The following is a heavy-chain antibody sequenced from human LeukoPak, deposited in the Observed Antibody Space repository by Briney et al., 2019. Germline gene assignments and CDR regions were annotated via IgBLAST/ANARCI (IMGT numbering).Heavy chain of an antibody. CDR1: GFTFSSYA. CDR2: ISGSGGST. CDR3: AKDFAEYQLLLVFDY. V-gene: IGHV3-23*01. J-gene: IGHJ4*02. D-gene: IGHD2-2*01. Sequence: SGGSLRLSCAASGFTFSSYAMSWVRQTPGKGLEWVSAISGSGGSTYYADSVKGRFTISRDNSKNTLYLQMNSLRAEDTAVYYCAKDFAEYQLLLVFDYWGQGTLVTVSS.